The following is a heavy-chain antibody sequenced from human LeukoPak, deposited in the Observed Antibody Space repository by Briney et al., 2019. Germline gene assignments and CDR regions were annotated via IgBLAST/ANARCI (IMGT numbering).Heavy chain of an antibody. CDR1: GFTFSTYA. J-gene: IGHJ4*02. V-gene: IGHV3-23*01. CDR3: AKDYYYGSGSYYDY. Sequence: GGSLRLSCAASGFTFSTYAMSWVRQAPGKGLEWVSTISGSGANTYYADSVRGRFTISRDNSKNSLYLQMNSLRTEDTALYYCAKDYYYGSGSYYDYWGQGTLVTVSS. D-gene: IGHD3-10*01. CDR2: ISGSGANT.